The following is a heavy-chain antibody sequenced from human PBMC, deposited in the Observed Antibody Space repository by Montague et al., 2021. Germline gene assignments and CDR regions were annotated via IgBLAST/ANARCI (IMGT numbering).Heavy chain of an antibody. Sequence: SETLSLTCTVSGGSLSNYYWSWIRQPPGKGLEWIGYFFDSGTTNYNPSLKSRVTISVDTSKNQFSLKLSSVIAADTAIYYCARRGGQGNWFDPWGRGTLVTVSS. CDR1: GGSLSNYY. J-gene: IGHJ5*02. CDR2: FFDSGTT. V-gene: IGHV4-59*01. CDR3: ARRGGQGNWFDP.